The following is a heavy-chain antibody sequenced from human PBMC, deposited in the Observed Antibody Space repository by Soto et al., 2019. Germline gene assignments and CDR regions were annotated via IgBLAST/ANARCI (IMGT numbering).Heavy chain of an antibody. J-gene: IGHJ5*02. CDR2: IIPIFGTA. CDR3: ARHDYSNYDWFDP. D-gene: IGHD4-4*01. V-gene: IGHV1-69*06. Sequence: GASVKVSCKASGGTFSSYAISWVRQAPGQGLEWMGGIIPIFGTANYAQKFQGRVTITADKSTSTAYMELSSLRSEDTAVYYCARHDYSNYDWFDPWGQGTLVTVSS. CDR1: GGTFSSYA.